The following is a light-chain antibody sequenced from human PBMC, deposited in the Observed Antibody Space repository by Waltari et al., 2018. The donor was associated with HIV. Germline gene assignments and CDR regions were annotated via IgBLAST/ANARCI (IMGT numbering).Light chain of an antibody. CDR3: QHYHSDPPT. CDR2: DTS. Sequence: MTQSPSSFSASVGDRVTITCRASQGISNSLAWYQQKPGKAPKLLIYDTSTLQTGVPSRFSGGGSGTDFSITISCLQSEDFATYYCQHYHSDPPTFGQGTKVEIK. V-gene: IGKV1-8*01. CDR1: QGISNS. J-gene: IGKJ1*01.